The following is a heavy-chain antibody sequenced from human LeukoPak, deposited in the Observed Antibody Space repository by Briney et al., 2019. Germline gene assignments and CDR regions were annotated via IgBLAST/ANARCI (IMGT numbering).Heavy chain of an antibody. CDR3: ARDIRESHAYDFWSGYYLVGGYFDY. V-gene: IGHV1-46*01. Sequence: GASVKVSCKASGYTFTSYYMHWVRQAPGQGLEWMGIINPSGGSTSYAQKFQGRVTMTRDTSTSTVYMELSSLRSEDTAVYYCARDIRESHAYDFWSGYYLVGGYFDYWGQGTLVTVSS. D-gene: IGHD3-3*01. CDR1: GYTFTSYY. CDR2: INPSGGST. J-gene: IGHJ4*02.